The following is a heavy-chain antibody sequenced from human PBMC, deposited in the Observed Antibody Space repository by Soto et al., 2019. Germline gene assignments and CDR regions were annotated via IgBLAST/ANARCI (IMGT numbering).Heavy chain of an antibody. Sequence: ASVRVSCKSSGYTFTSYGISGVRQAPGQGLEWMGWISAYNGNTNYAQKLQGRVTMTTDTSTSTAYMELRSLRSDDTAVYYCARGSVLKYQLLSPFDYWGQGTLVTVSS. CDR3: ARGSVLKYQLLSPFDY. CDR2: ISAYNGNT. D-gene: IGHD2-2*01. V-gene: IGHV1-18*01. J-gene: IGHJ4*02. CDR1: GYTFTSYG.